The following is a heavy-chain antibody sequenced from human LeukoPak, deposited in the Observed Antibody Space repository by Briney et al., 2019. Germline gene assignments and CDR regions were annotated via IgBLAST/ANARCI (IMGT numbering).Heavy chain of an antibody. V-gene: IGHV4-39*01. CDR2: MYYSGST. D-gene: IGHD1-26*01. CDR3: ARQGGSPDWFDP. Sequence: RASETLSLTCTVSGGSISSSSYYRVWIRQPPGKGLEWIGSMYYSGSTYYNPSLKSRVTISVDTSKNQFSLKLSSVTAADTSVYCARQGGSPDWFDPWGQGTLVTVSS. CDR1: GGSISSSSYY. J-gene: IGHJ5*02.